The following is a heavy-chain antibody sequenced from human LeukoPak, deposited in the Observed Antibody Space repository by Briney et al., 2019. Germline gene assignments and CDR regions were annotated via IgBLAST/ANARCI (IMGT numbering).Heavy chain of an antibody. CDR2: INHSGST. CDR3: ARAAAGTREGYYYYMDV. J-gene: IGHJ6*03. Sequence: GSLRLSCAASGFTFSSYWMSWVRQPPGKGLEWIGEINHSGSTNYNPSLKSRVTISVDTSKNQFSLKLSSVTAADTAVYYCARAAAGTREGYYYYMDVWGKGTTVTVSS. CDR1: GFTFSSYW. V-gene: IGHV4-34*01. D-gene: IGHD6-13*01.